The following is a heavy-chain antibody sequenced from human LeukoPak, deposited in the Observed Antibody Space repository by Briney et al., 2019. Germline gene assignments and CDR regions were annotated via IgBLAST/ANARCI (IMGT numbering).Heavy chain of an antibody. CDR3: AKDLSWNTADR. Sequence: GGSLRLSCVASGFTFSNYWMHWVRQASGKAPVWVSRINPDGTTTDYADSVKGRFTISRDNAKNMVFLQRNGLRADDTALYYCAKDLSWNTADRWGQGILVTVSS. V-gene: IGHV3-74*01. J-gene: IGHJ5*02. CDR2: INPDGTTT. D-gene: IGHD1/OR15-1a*01. CDR1: GFTFSNYW.